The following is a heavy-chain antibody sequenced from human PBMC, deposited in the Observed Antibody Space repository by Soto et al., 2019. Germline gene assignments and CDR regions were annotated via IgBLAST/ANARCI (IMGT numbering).Heavy chain of an antibody. CDR3: ASSSPGGYSDYYYYGMDV. CDR2: ISAYNGST. D-gene: IGHD3-22*01. CDR1: GYTFTSYG. Sequence: QVQLVQSGAEVKKPGASVKVSCKASGYTFTSYGISWVRQAPGQGLEWMGWISAYNGSTNYAQKLQGRVTMTTDTSTSTAYMELRSLRSDDTAVYYCASSSPGGYSDYYYYGMDVWGQGTTVTVSS. J-gene: IGHJ6*02. V-gene: IGHV1-18*01.